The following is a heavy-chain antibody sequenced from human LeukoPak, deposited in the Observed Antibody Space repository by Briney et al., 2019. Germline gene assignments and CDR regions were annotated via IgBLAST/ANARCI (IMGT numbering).Heavy chain of an antibody. Sequence: PGGSLRLSCAASGFTFSSYAMPWVRQAPGKGLEWVAVISYDGSNKYYADSVKGRFTISRDNSKNTLYLQMNSLRAEDTAVYYCARGWQLAFYYYYGMDVWGQGTTVTVSS. CDR3: ARGWQLAFYYYYGMDV. V-gene: IGHV3-30-3*01. CDR1: GFTFSSYA. D-gene: IGHD2-15*01. CDR2: ISYDGSNK. J-gene: IGHJ6*02.